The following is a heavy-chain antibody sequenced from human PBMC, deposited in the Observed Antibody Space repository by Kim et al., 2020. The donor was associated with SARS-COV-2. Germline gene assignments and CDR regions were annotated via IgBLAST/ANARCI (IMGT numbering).Heavy chain of an antibody. Sequence: GESLKISCKGFGSSFTDYWIGWVRQMPGKGLEWMGIIYPGDSDTRYNPSIQGQVTISADKSTSTAYLHWSSLKASDTAMYYCAGSPYGSGGIFNMFRHDYWGQGTLVTGSS. CDR1: GSSFTDYW. J-gene: IGHJ4*02. V-gene: IGHV5-51*01. D-gene: IGHD3-10*01. CDR3: AGSPYGSGGIFNMFRHDY. CDR2: IYPGDSDT.